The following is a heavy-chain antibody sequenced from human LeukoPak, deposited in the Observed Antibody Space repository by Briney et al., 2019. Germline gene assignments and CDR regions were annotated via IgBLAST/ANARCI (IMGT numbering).Heavy chain of an antibody. CDR3: ARESYYDFWTVDH. CDR1: GASISSYY. CDR2: IYSSGST. Sequence: SETLSLTCIVSGASISSYYWSWIRQPAEKGLEWIGRIYSSGSTSYNPSLKSRVTMSVDTSKNQFSRKLGSVTAADTAVYYCARESYYDFWTVDHWGQGTLVTVSS. V-gene: IGHV4-4*07. J-gene: IGHJ4*02. D-gene: IGHD3-3*01.